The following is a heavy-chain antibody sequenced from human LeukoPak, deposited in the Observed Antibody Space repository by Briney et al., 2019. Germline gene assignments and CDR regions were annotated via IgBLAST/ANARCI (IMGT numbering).Heavy chain of an antibody. Sequence: SQTLSLTCAISGDSVSTSGVAWNWVRQSPSRGLEWLGRTYYTSKWNTDYAVSVKSRIVVNPDTSKNQFSLKLSSVTAADTAVYYCARHAEQWLNAFDIWGQGTLVTVSS. J-gene: IGHJ3*02. V-gene: IGHV6-1*01. CDR3: ARHAEQWLNAFDI. D-gene: IGHD6-19*01. CDR2: TYYTSKWNT. CDR1: GDSVSTSGVA.